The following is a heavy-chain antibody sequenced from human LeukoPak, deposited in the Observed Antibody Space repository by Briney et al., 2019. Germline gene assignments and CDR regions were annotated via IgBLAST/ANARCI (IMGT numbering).Heavy chain of an antibody. D-gene: IGHD6-6*01. V-gene: IGHV4-59*01. CDR1: GDSISSCY. J-gene: IGHJ5*02. CDR2: IYNSGST. CDR3: ARAYSSSSWGWFDP. Sequence: SETLSLTCTASGDSISSCYWSWIRQPPGKGLESIGYIYNSGSTNYIPSLKSRVTISVDTSKNQFSLKLSSVTAADTAVYYCARAYSSSSWGWFDPWGQGTLVTVSS.